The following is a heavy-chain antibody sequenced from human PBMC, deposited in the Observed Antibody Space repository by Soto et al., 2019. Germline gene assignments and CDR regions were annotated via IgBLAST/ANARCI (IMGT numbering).Heavy chain of an antibody. CDR1: GFIFSDFG. CDR3: VKGDLDTAVVNCPAAFDF. Sequence: PGGSLRLSCEASGFIFSDFGMHWVRQAPGKGLERVAVISYDGNNKYYAQSVKGRFTISRDNSKNMLFPNMDSLRPEGRAVYHCVKGDLDTAVVNCPAAFDFWGPGKTVT. D-gene: IGHD5-18*01. CDR2: ISYDGNNK. V-gene: IGHV3-30*18. J-gene: IGHJ3*01.